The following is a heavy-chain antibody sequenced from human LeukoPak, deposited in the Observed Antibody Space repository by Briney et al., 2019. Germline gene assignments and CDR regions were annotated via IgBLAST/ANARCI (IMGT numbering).Heavy chain of an antibody. CDR1: GGSISSSSYY. Sequence: SETLSLICTVSGGSISSSSYYWGWIRQPPGKGLEWIGSIYYSGSTYYNPSLKSRVTISVDTSKNQFSLKLSSVTAADTAVYYCASTEISGGSSNRFDPWGQGTLVTVSS. CDR2: IYYSGST. V-gene: IGHV4-39*01. CDR3: ASTEISGGSSNRFDP. D-gene: IGHD2-15*01. J-gene: IGHJ5*02.